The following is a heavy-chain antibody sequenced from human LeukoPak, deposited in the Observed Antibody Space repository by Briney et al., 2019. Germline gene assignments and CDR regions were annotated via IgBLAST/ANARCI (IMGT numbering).Heavy chain of an antibody. CDR3: AMYVGAVAGTGYFDL. D-gene: IGHD6-19*01. J-gene: IGHJ2*01. Sequence: SETLSLTCTVSGGSISSYYWSWIRQPPGKGLEWIGYIYYGGSTNYNPSLKSRVTISVDTSKNQFSLKLSSVTAADTAVYYCAMYVGAVAGTGYFDLWAVAPWSLSPQ. CDR1: GGSISSYY. CDR2: IYYGGST. V-gene: IGHV4-59*08.